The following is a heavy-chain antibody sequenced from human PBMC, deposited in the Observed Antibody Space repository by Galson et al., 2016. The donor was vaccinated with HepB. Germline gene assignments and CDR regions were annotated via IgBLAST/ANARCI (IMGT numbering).Heavy chain of an antibody. CDR1: YGPITTDSHY. Sequence: SETLSLTCSVSYGPITTDSHYWDWIRQSPGKGLEWIGSVYYTGNSYYGPSLKSRATISVDTSKNHFSLKLTSVTAADTAVYYVARHVPPIDAFGMWGLGTMVTVSS. J-gene: IGHJ3*02. CDR2: VYYTGNS. V-gene: IGHV4-39*01. CDR3: ARHVPPIDAFGM.